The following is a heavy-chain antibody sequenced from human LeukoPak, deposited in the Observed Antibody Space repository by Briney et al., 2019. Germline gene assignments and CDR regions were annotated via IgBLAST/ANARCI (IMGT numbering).Heavy chain of an antibody. V-gene: IGHV4-59*01. CDR3: ARASRVLYSSGWWFDP. Sequence: SETLSLTCTVSGGSISSYYWSWIRQPPGKGLEWIGYIYYSGSTNYNPSLKSRVTISVDMSKNQFSLKLSSVPAADTAVYYCARASRVLYSSGWWFDPWGQGTLVTVSS. D-gene: IGHD6-19*01. J-gene: IGHJ5*02. CDR1: GGSISSYY. CDR2: IYYSGST.